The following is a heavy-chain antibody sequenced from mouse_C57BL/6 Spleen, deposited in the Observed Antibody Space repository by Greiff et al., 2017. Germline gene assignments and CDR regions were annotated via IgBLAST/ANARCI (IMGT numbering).Heavy chain of an antibody. CDR2: INPNNGGT. V-gene: IGHV1-18*01. D-gene: IGHD2-5*01. CDR1: GYTFTDYN. Sequence: VQLKESGPELVKPGASVKIPCKASGYTFTDYNMDWVKQSHGKSLEWIGDINPNNGGTIYNQKFKGKATLTVDKSSSTAYMELRSLTSEDTAVYYCARFYYSNHLYAMDYWGQGTSVTVSS. J-gene: IGHJ4*01. CDR3: ARFYYSNHLYAMDY.